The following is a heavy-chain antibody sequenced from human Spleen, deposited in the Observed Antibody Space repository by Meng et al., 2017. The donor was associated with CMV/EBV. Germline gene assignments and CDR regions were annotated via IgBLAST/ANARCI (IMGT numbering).Heavy chain of an antibody. D-gene: IGHD2-2*01. CDR2: IYYSGST. Sequence: TVSGGSVSSGSYYWSWIRQPPGKGLEWIGYIYYSGSTNYNPSLKSRVTISVDTSKNQFSLKLGSVTAADTAVYYCASSTSSGFYFDYWGQGTLVTVSS. J-gene: IGHJ4*02. V-gene: IGHV4-61*01. CDR3: ASSTSSGFYFDY. CDR1: GGSVSSGSYY.